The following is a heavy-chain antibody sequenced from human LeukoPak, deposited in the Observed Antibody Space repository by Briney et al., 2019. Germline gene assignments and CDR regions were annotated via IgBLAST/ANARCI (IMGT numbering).Heavy chain of an antibody. J-gene: IGHJ4*02. Sequence: ASVKVSCKASGYTFTNYGISWVRQAPGQGLEWMGWISGYNGATNHGQKFHGRVTITTDTSTSTAYMELRSLRSDDTAVYYCARGGRYYFASGSVDYWGQGTLVTVSS. V-gene: IGHV1-18*01. D-gene: IGHD3-10*01. CDR3: ARGGRYYFASGSVDY. CDR2: ISGYNGAT. CDR1: GYTFTNYG.